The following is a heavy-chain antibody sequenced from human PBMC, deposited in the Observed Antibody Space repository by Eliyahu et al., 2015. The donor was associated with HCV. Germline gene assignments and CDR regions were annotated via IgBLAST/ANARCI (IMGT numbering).Heavy chain of an antibody. D-gene: IGHD2/OR15-2a*01. J-gene: IGHJ6*02. V-gene: IGHV1-46*01. CDR2: XNPDTGST. Sequence: QVQLIQSGSEVRKPGASVKVSCKSSGYRFTVYXFPWXRQSPGQGXXWLGTXNPDTGSTINXQKXQGRVTLTGDTSASTMYMELXGLKSDDTALYFCGRDGLSIAGSYGMDVWGQGTTVTVSS. CDR3: GRDGLSIAGSYGMDV. CDR1: GYRFTVYX.